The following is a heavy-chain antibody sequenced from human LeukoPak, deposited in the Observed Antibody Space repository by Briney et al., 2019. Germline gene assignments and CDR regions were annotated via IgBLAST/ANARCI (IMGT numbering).Heavy chain of an antibody. V-gene: IGHV3-30*18. Sequence: GGSLRLSCAASGFTFSSYGMHWVRQAPGKGLEWVAVISYDGSNKYYADSVKGRFTISRDNSKNTLYLQMNSLRAEDTAVYYCAKESDSLGGFDYWGQGTLVTVSS. CDR1: GFTFSSYG. D-gene: IGHD3-16*01. CDR2: ISYDGSNK. J-gene: IGHJ4*02. CDR3: AKESDSLGGFDY.